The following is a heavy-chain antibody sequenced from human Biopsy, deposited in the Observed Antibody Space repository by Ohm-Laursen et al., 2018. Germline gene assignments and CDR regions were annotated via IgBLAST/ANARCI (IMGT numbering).Heavy chain of an antibody. CDR3: ATSHYFESTGHAFDF. CDR1: GYTFPNFG. CDR2: ISPYNGNG. J-gene: IGHJ3*01. V-gene: IGHV1-18*01. D-gene: IGHD3-22*01. Sequence: ASVKVSCKTSGYTFPNFGISWVRQAPGRGLEWMGWISPYNGNGDYEKNFHGRVTLTADTSTSTVYMELRSLRSGDTAVYYCATSHYFESTGHAFDFWGQGTMVSVSS.